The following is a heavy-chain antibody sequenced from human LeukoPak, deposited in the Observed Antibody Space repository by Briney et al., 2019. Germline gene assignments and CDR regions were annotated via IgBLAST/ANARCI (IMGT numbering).Heavy chain of an antibody. V-gene: IGHV3-23*01. CDR3: AKDKSEMETITRAFDF. D-gene: IGHD5-24*01. CDR1: GFTFSSYA. Sequence: GGSLRLSCAASGFTFSSYAMSWVRQAPGKGLEWVSAISGSGGSTYYADSMKGRFTISRDNSKNTLFLQMNSLRAEDTAVYYCAKDKSEMETITRAFDFWGQGTMVTVSS. J-gene: IGHJ3*01. CDR2: ISGSGGST.